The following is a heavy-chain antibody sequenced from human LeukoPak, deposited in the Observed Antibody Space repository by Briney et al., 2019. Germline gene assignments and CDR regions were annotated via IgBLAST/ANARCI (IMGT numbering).Heavy chain of an antibody. CDR3: AHREHYYDSSGAASRAFDI. J-gene: IGHJ3*02. D-gene: IGHD3-22*01. CDR1: GLARSTRGVG. V-gene: IGHV2-5*02. Sequence: SGPTLLNPTPTLTLTCTFSGLARSTRGVGVGWIRQPQGKALEWLSLIDWDDDKGYSLSLKSRLTITKDTSKIHVVLTMTNMDPVDTATYYCAHREHYYDSSGAASRAFDIWGQGTMVTVSS. CDR2: IDWDDDK.